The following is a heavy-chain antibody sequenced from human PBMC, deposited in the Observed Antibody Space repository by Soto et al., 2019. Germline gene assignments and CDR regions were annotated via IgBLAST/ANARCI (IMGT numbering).Heavy chain of an antibody. CDR1: GYTFTSYG. J-gene: IGHJ4*02. CDR2: ISAYNGNT. CDR3: AREVVGGGFDC. V-gene: IGHV1-18*01. Sequence: QVQLVQSGAEVKKPGASVKVSCKASGYTFTSYGISWVRQAPGQGLEWMGWISAYNGNTNYAQKLQGRVTMTTDTATSTDYMVLRSVRSDDTAVDYGAREVVGGGFDCWGQGTLVTVSS. D-gene: IGHD1-26*01.